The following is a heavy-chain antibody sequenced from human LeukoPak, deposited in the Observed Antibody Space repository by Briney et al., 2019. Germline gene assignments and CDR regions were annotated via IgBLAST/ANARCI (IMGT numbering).Heavy chain of an antibody. CDR3: ARVTGYIVEDYFDY. V-gene: IGHV4-59*01. J-gene: IGHJ4*02. Sequence: SETLSLTCTVSGRSIRSYYWSWIRQTPGKGLEWIGYISFTGITNYNPSLKSRVTISVDTSKNQFSLRLSSVTAADTAVYYCARVTGYIVEDYFDYWGQGTLVTVSS. D-gene: IGHD3-22*01. CDR2: ISFTGIT. CDR1: GRSIRSYY.